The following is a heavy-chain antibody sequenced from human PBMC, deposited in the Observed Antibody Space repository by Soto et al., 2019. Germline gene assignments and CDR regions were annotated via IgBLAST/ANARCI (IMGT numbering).Heavy chain of an antibody. J-gene: IGHJ3*02. D-gene: IGHD6-19*01. CDR2: IKHSGSS. CDR3: ARGGSSDWQVALDI. Sequence: SETLSLTCAVYAGSFSHYYWNWIRQSPGKGLEWIGKIKHSGSSNYNPSLRSRVSISVDMSKNQFSLRLTSVTAADTAVYYCARGGSSDWQVALDICGQVTMVTVSS. CDR1: AGSFSHYY. V-gene: IGHV4-34*01.